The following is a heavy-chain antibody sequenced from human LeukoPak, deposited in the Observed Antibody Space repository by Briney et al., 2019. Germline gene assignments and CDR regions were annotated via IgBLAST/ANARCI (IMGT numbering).Heavy chain of an antibody. CDR3: ARDRMGYSYDN. CDR2: IYYSGST. V-gene: IGHV4-31*03. D-gene: IGHD5-18*01. J-gene: IGHJ4*02. CDR1: GGSISSGGYY. Sequence: SQTLSLTCTVSGGSISSGGYYWSWIRQHPGKGLEWIGYIYYSGSTYYNPSLKSRVTISVDTSKNQYSLKLSSVTAADTAVYYCARDRMGYSYDNWGQGTLVTVSS.